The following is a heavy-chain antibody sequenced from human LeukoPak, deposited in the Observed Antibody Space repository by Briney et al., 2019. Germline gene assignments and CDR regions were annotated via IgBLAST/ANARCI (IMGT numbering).Heavy chain of an antibody. CDR3: AKESHPAYYYDSNGYGYFDY. CDR2: ISGSGGST. V-gene: IGHV3-23*01. Sequence: QPGGSLRLSCAASGFTFSSYAMSWVRQAPGKGLEWVSAISGSGGSTYYADSVKGRFTISRDNSKNTLYLQMNSLRAEDTAVYYCAKESHPAYYYDSNGYGYFDYWGQGTLVTVSS. CDR1: GFTFSSYA. J-gene: IGHJ4*03. D-gene: IGHD3-22*01.